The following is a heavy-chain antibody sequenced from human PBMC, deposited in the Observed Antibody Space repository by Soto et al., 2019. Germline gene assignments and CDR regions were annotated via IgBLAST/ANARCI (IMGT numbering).Heavy chain of an antibody. V-gene: IGHV3-15*01. Sequence: EVQLVEPGGGLVKPGGSLRLSCAASGFTFSNAWMSWVRQAPGKGLEWVGRIKSKTDGGTTDYAAPVKGRFTISRDDSKNTLYLQMNSLKTEDTAVYYCTTYCSGGSCYSVYAFDIWGQGTMVTVSS. CDR1: GFTFSNAW. CDR2: IKSKTDGGTT. CDR3: TTYCSGGSCYSVYAFDI. J-gene: IGHJ3*02. D-gene: IGHD2-15*01.